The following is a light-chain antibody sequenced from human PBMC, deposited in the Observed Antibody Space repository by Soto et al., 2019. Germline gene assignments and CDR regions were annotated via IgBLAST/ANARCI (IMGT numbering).Light chain of an antibody. Sequence: QSALTQPASVSGSPGQSITISCTGTNSDVGGYNYVSWYQQHPGKAPKVLIFDVSNRPSGVSNRFSGSKSGNTASLTISGLQAEDEADYYSSSYTSSRNVVYGGGTKLTVL. J-gene: IGLJ2*01. CDR1: NSDVGGYNY. CDR3: SSYTSSRNVV. V-gene: IGLV2-14*03. CDR2: DVS.